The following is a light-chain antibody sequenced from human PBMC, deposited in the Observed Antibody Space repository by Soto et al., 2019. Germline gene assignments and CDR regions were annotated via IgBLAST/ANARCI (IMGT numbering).Light chain of an antibody. J-gene: IGKJ2*01. CDR3: QQYDRFPYT. Sequence: DIQMTQYPSTVYASVGDTVTITCRASQSLSYWLAWYQQKPGQAPKLLIHKASTLESGVPSRFSGSGSGTEFTLTISSLQPDDFATFYCQQYDRFPYTFGQGTKLEIK. V-gene: IGKV1-5*03. CDR1: QSLSYW. CDR2: KAS.